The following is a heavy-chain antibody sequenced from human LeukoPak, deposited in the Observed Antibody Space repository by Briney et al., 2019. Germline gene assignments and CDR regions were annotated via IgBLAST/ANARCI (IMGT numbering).Heavy chain of an antibody. J-gene: IGHJ4*02. V-gene: IGHV3-43*01. CDR2: ISWDGGST. CDR1: GFTFDDYT. D-gene: IGHD3-10*01. Sequence: PGGSLRLSCAASGFTFDDYTMHWVRQAPGKGLEWVSLISWDGGSTYYADSVKGRFTISRDNSKNSLYLQMNSLRTEDTALYYCAKDWGEELYSAFDYWGQGTLVTVSS. CDR3: AKDWGEELYSAFDY.